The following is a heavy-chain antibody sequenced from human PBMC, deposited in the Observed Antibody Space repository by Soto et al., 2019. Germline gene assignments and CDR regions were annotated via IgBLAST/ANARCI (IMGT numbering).Heavy chain of an antibody. CDR2: ISPYNDYT. CDR1: GYTFIRYG. Sequence: QVQLAQSANEVKKPGASVRVSCKAAGYTFIRYGIAWVRQASGQGLEWMGWISPYNDYTVYAQKFQGRVSMTADTSTRTVYMNLRGLKSDDTAVYYCARGGYYDNSWGKLSHYGLDVWGKGTSVSVSS. V-gene: IGHV1-18*01. D-gene: IGHD3-16*01. CDR3: ARGGYYDNSWGKLSHYGLDV. J-gene: IGHJ6*04.